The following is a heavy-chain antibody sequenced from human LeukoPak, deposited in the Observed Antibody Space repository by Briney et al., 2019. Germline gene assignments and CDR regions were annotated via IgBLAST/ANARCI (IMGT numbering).Heavy chain of an antibody. Sequence: TGGSLRLSCAASGFTVSSNYMSWVRQAPGKGLEWVSFIFSGGTTYYADSVKGRFTISRHNSENTLYLQMNSLRGEDTAVYYCARGVLGYSYGFDYWGQGTLVTVSS. CDR1: GFTVSSNY. J-gene: IGHJ4*02. CDR3: ARGVLGYSYGFDY. V-gene: IGHV3-53*04. CDR2: IFSGGTT. D-gene: IGHD5-18*01.